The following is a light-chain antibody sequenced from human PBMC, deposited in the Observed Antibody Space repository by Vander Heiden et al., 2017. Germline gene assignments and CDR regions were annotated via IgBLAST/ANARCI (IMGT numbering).Light chain of an antibody. CDR2: WAS. CDR3: QQYYSTPSWT. Sequence: DIVMTPSPDSLAVSLGERATINCKSSQSVLYSSNNKNYLAWYQQKPGQPPKLLIYWASTRESGVPDRFSGSGSGTYFTLTISSLQAEDVAVYYCQQYYSTPSWTFGQGTKVEIK. J-gene: IGKJ1*01. V-gene: IGKV4-1*01. CDR1: QSVLYSSNNKNY.